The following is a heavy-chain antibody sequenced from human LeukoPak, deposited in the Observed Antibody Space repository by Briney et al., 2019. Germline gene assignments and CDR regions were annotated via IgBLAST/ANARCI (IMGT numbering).Heavy chain of an antibody. D-gene: IGHD1-26*01. J-gene: IGHJ4*02. CDR1: GYTFTSYD. CDR3: ARGVVGATFLPVD. CDR2: ISVYNGNT. V-gene: IGHV1-18*01. Sequence: ASVKVSCKASGYTFTSYDISWVRRAPGQGLEWMGWISVYNGNTNYVQKLQGRVTLTTDTSTSTAYMELRSLRSDDTAVYYCARGVVGATFLPVDWGQGTLVTVSS.